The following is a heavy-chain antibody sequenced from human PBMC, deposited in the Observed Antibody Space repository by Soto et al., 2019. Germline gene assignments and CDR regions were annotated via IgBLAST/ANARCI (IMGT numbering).Heavy chain of an antibody. Sequence: QVQLVQSGAEVKKPGASVKVSCKASGYTFTGYYMHWVRQAPGQGLEWMGWINPNSGGTNYAQKFQGRVTMTRDTSISTAYLELSRLRSDDTAVYYCARAPRSSGWYARVVMDVWGQVTTVTVSS. J-gene: IGHJ6*02. D-gene: IGHD6-19*01. V-gene: IGHV1-2*02. CDR2: INPNSGGT. CDR1: GYTFTGYY. CDR3: ARAPRSSGWYARVVMDV.